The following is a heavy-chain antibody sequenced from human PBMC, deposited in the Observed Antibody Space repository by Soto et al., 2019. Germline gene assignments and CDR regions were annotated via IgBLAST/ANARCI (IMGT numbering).Heavy chain of an antibody. CDR1: GGSISSSNW. J-gene: IGHJ5*02. CDR3: ASRVQLWLWSFDP. D-gene: IGHD5-18*01. V-gene: IGHV4-4*02. CDR2: IYHSGST. Sequence: PSETLSLTCAVSGGSISSSNWWSWVRQPPGKGLEWIGEIYHSGSTNYNPSLKSRVTISVDKSKNQFSLKLSSVTAADTAVYYCASRVQLWLWSFDPWGQGTLVTVSS.